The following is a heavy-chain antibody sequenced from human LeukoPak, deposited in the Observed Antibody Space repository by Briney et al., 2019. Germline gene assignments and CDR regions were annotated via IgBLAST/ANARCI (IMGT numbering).Heavy chain of an antibody. D-gene: IGHD5-18*01. CDR3: ARHIRRGYSYGYNWFDP. CDR2: VNPIGGST. J-gene: IGHJ5*02. Sequence: GASVKVSCKASGYTFSNYFIHWVRQAPGQGLEWMGLVNPIGGSTSYAQKMQGRIAMTRDMSTSSVYMELSSLRSEDTDIYYCARHIRRGYSYGYNWFDPWGQGTLVTVSS. CDR1: GYTFSNYF. V-gene: IGHV1-46*04.